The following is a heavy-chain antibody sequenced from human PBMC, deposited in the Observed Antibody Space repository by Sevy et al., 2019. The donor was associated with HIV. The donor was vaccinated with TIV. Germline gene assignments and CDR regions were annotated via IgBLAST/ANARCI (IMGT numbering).Heavy chain of an antibody. CDR3: TREKGDQSIFDY. J-gene: IGHJ4*02. CDR1: GFTFGDYA. V-gene: IGHV3-49*04. CDR2: LKSKASGGTL. Sequence: GSLRLSCAASGFTFGDYAMNWVRQAPGKGLEWVAFLKSKASGGTLHHAASVQGRFTISRDDSKNIAYLQMNDLKTEDTAVYYCTREKGDQSIFDYWGQGALVTVSS.